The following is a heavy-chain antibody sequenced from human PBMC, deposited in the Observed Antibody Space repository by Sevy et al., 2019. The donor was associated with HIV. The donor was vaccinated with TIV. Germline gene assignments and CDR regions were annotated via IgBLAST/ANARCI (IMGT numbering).Heavy chain of an antibody. CDR1: GGSFSGYY. CDR2: INHSGTT. V-gene: IGHV4-34*01. CDR3: XXXXXXXXXXXXPNWLDP. J-gene: IGHJ5*02. Sequence: SETLSLTCAVYGGSFSGYYWNWIRQPPGKGLEWIGEINHSGTTNYNPSLKSRVTISVDTSKNQFSLKLNSVTAADTXXXXXXXXXXXXXXXXXPNWLDPWGQGTLVTVSS.